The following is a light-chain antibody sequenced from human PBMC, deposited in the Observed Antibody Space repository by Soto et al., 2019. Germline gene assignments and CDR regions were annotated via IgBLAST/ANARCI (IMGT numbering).Light chain of an antibody. CDR1: QSISTY. CDR3: QQTYSTPLT. Sequence: DIQMTQSPSSLSASVGDRVTITCRASQSISTYLNWYQQKPGKAPKVLIYATSSLHSGVPSRFSGSGSETEFTLTISSLQPEDFATYFCQQTYSTPLTFGGGTRLEIK. J-gene: IGKJ5*01. V-gene: IGKV1-39*01. CDR2: ATS.